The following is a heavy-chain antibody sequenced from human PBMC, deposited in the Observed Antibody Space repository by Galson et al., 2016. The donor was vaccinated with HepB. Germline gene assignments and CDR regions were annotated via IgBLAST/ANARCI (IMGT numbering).Heavy chain of an antibody. J-gene: IGHJ4*02. V-gene: IGHV4-59*01. CDR1: GGSIRSYY. D-gene: IGHD2-2*01. CDR2: IYYSGST. CDR3: ATRRTTQ. Sequence: LSLTCTVSGGSIRSYYWSWIRQPPGKGLEWIGYIYYSGSTNYNPSLKSRVTMSVDTSKNQFSLKLTSVTAADTAVYYCATRRTTQWGQGTLVTVSS.